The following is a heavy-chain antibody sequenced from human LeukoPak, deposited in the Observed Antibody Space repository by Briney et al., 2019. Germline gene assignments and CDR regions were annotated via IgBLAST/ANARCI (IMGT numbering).Heavy chain of an antibody. CDR2: IYYSGST. J-gene: IGHJ5*02. D-gene: IGHD3-22*01. CDR1: GGSTSSSSYY. V-gene: IGHV4-39*01. Sequence: PSETLSLTCTVSGGSTSSSSYYWGWIRQPPGKGLEWIGSIYYSGSTYYNPSLKSRVTISVDTSKNQFSLKLSSVTAADTAVYYCASNYYEPTPFDPWGQGTLVTVSS. CDR3: ASNYYEPTPFDP.